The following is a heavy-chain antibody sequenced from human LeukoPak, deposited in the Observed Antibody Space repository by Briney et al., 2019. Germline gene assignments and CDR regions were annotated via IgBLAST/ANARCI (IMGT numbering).Heavy chain of an antibody. D-gene: IGHD6-6*01. V-gene: IGHV4-34*01. J-gene: IGHJ4*02. CDR3: ARGRGVAARRGFDF. CDR1: GESFSNHY. CDR2: IEHRGNT. Sequence: PSETLSLSCVVNGESFSNHYWTWIRQSPGKGLEWIGEIEHRGNTNYNPSLKSRVTISVDTSKNEFSLKLKSVTAADTAVFYCARGRGVAARRGFDFWGLGILVTVSS.